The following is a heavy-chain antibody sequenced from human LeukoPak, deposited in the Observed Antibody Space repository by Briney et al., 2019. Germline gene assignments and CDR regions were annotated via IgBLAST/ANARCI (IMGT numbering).Heavy chain of an antibody. CDR3: ARDGDYYGSGSYSYNWFDP. CDR1: GFTFSSYS. CDR2: ISSSSSYI. D-gene: IGHD3-10*01. V-gene: IGHV3-21*01. Sequence: GGSLRLSCAASGFTFSSYSMNWVRQAPGKGLEWVSSISSSSSYIYYADSVKGRFTISRDNAKNSLYLQMNSLRAEDTAVYYCARDGDYYGSGSYSYNWFDPWGQGTLVTVSS. J-gene: IGHJ5*02.